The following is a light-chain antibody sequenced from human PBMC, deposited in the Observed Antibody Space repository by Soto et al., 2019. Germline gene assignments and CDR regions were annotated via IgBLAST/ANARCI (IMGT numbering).Light chain of an antibody. Sequence: QSVLTQPASVSGSPGQSITIPCTGTSSDLAIYNYVSWYQQQPCKAPKLRIYQVTNRPSGVSNRFSGSRSGNTASLTISGLQAEDEADYYCSSYADSSNYVFGTGTKVTVL. J-gene: IGLJ1*01. CDR3: SSYADSSNYV. V-gene: IGLV2-14*01. CDR1: SSDLAIYNY. CDR2: QVT.